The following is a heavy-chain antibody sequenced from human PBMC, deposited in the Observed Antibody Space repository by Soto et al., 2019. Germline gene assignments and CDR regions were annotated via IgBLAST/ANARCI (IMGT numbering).Heavy chain of an antibody. Sequence: GGSLRLSCAASGFTFSAYAMSWVRQAPGKGLEWVSVISGSGGATYYADSVKGRFTISRDNSKNTLYLQMNSLRAEDTAVYYCARQEYITTWYLKYWGQGTLVTVSS. CDR2: ISGSGGAT. D-gene: IGHD6-13*01. J-gene: IGHJ4*02. V-gene: IGHV3-23*01. CDR1: GFTFSAYA. CDR3: ARQEYITTWYLKY.